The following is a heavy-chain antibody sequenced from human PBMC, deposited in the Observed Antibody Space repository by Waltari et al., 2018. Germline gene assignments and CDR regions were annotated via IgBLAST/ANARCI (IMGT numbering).Heavy chain of an antibody. Sequence: QVQLQESGPGLVKPSETLSLTCTVSGGSISSYYWSWIRQPAGKGLEWIGRIYTSGSTNYNPSLKSRVTMSVDTSKNQFSLKLSSVTAVDTAVYYCAREGVVVVPAATGAFDIWGQGTMVTVSS. D-gene: IGHD2-2*01. CDR1: GGSISSYY. CDR2: IYTSGST. J-gene: IGHJ3*02. V-gene: IGHV4-4*07. CDR3: AREGVVVVPAATGAFDI.